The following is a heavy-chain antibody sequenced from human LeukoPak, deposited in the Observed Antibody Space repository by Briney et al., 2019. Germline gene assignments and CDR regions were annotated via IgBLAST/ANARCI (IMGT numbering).Heavy chain of an antibody. D-gene: IGHD2-2*01. J-gene: IGHJ2*01. CDR3: ARDPVDQPYWFFDL. V-gene: IGHV4-38-2*02. CDR1: GYSISSGYY. Sequence: SETLSLTCTVSGYSISSGYYWGWIRPPPGKGLEWIGSIYHSGSTYYNPSLKSRVTISVDTSKKQFSLKLSSVTAADTAVYYCARDPVDQPYWFFDLWGRGTLVTVSS. CDR2: IYHSGST.